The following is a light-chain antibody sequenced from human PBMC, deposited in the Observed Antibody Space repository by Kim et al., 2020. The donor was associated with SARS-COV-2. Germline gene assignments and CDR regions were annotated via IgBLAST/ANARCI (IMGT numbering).Light chain of an antibody. CDR1: QSVSSN. J-gene: IGKJ4*01. CDR2: GAS. Sequence: VSPGERATISCRASQSVSSNLAWYQQKPGQAPRLLIYGASTRATGIPARFSGSGSGTEFTLTISSLQSEDFAVYYCQQYNNWPFTFGGGTKVDIK. V-gene: IGKV3-15*01. CDR3: QQYNNWPFT.